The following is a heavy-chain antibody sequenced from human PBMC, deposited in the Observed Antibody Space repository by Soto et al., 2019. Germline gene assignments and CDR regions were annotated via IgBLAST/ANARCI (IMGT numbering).Heavy chain of an antibody. J-gene: IGHJ4*02. V-gene: IGHV4-4*02. Sequence: PSETLSLTCTVSNASISSRKWWTWVRQTPGKGLEWIGEIYHSGSINHNPSLKSRVTMSVDKSKNQFSLKMTSVTAADTAVYYCARSDGRYWGQGTLVTVSS. CDR1: NASISSRKW. CDR2: IYHSGSI. CDR3: ARSDGRY.